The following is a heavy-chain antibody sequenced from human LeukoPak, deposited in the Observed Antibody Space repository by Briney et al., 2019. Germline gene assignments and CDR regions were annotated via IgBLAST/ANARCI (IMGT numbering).Heavy chain of an antibody. CDR2: IRHDGSNK. D-gene: IGHD2-15*01. Sequence: PGGSLRLSCAASGFTFSSYGMHWVRQAPGKGLEWVAFIRHDGSNKYYADSVKGRFTISRDNSKNTLYLQMNSLRAEDTAVYYCAKDRCYSCYYYYYYMDVWGKGTTVTVSS. J-gene: IGHJ6*03. CDR1: GFTFSSYG. V-gene: IGHV3-30*02. CDR3: AKDRCYSCYYYYYYMDV.